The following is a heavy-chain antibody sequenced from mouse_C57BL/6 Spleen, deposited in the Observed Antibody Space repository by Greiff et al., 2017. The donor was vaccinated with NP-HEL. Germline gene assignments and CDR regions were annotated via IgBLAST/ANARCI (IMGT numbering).Heavy chain of an antibody. Sequence: QVQLQQSGAELVKPGASVKLSCKASGYTFTSYWMQWVKQRPGQGLEWIGEIDPSDSDTNYNQKFKGKATLTVDTSSSTAYMQLSSLTSEDAAVYYCARGDYGSRDYYAMDYWGQGTSVTVSS. D-gene: IGHD1-1*01. V-gene: IGHV1-50*01. CDR1: GYTFTSYW. CDR3: ARGDYGSRDYYAMDY. J-gene: IGHJ4*01. CDR2: IDPSDSDT.